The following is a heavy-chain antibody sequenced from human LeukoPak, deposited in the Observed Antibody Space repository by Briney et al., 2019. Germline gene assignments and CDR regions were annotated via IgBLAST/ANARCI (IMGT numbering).Heavy chain of an antibody. D-gene: IGHD2-15*01. CDR2: INGDGSTT. Sequence: PGGSLRLSCAASGFSFSTYWMHWVRQAPGEGLVWVSRINGDGSTTNYADPVKGRFTISRDNAKNTLYLQMNSLRAEDTAVYYCTRRVDATRWYDAWGQGTLVTVSS. CDR3: TRRVDATRWYDA. J-gene: IGHJ5*02. V-gene: IGHV3-74*01. CDR1: GFSFSTYW.